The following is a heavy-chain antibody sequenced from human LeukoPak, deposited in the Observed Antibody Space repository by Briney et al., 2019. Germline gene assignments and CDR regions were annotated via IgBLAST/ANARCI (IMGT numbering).Heavy chain of an antibody. D-gene: IGHD6-13*01. J-gene: IGHJ6*02. CDR3: ARQSGRATAAQLGYAMDV. Sequence: PSETLSLTCAVYGGSFSGFYWSWIRQPPGKGLEWIGEINQSGSTNYNPSLKSRVTISADTSKNQFSLRLRSVTASDTAVYYCARQSGRATAAQLGYAMDVWGQGTTVTVSS. V-gene: IGHV4-34*01. CDR2: INQSGST. CDR1: GGSFSGFY.